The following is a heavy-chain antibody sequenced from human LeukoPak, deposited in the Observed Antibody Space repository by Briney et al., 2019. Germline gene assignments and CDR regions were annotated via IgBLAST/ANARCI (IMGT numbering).Heavy chain of an antibody. CDR1: GFSFSSYA. CDR3: ARDGGSGRPFDY. V-gene: IGHV3-21*01. CDR2: ISGSGSTI. D-gene: IGHD3-10*01. J-gene: IGHJ4*02. Sequence: GGSLRLSCAASGFSFSSYAMNWVRQAPGRGLEWVSGISGSGSTIYYADSVKGRFTISRDNAKNSLYLQMNSLRAEDTAVYYCARDGGSGRPFDYWGQGTLVTVSS.